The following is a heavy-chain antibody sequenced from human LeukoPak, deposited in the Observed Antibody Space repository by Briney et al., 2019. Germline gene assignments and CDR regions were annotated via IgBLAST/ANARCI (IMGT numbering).Heavy chain of an antibody. D-gene: IGHD2-21*02. CDR3: ARLGTDCGGDCYGFDY. J-gene: IGHJ4*02. CDR2: IYPGDSDT. V-gene: IGHV5-51*01. Sequence: GESLKISCKGSGYIFTSYWIGWVRQMPGKGLEWMGIIYPGDSDTRYSPSFQGQVTISADKSISTAYLQWSSLKASDTAMYYCARLGTDCGGDCYGFDYWGQGTLVTVSS. CDR1: GYIFTSYW.